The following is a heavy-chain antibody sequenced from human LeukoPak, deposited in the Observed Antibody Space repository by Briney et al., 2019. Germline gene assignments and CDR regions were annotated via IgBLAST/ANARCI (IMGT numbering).Heavy chain of an antibody. V-gene: IGHV3-48*02. CDR1: GFTFSSHT. CDR3: ARGSYSSSGNWFDS. CDR2: ISSSSSTR. Sequence: GGSLRLSCAASGFTFSSHTMNWVRQAPGKGLGWVSYISSSSSTRYYADSVKGRFTISRDNAKNSLYLQMNSLRDEDTAVYYCARGSYSSSGNWFDSWGQGTQVTVSS. D-gene: IGHD6-13*01. J-gene: IGHJ5*01.